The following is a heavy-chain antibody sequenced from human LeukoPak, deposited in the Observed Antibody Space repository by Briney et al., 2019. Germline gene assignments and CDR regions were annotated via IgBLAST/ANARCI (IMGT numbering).Heavy chain of an antibody. Sequence: PGGSLRLSCAASAFTFSSYAMHWVRQAPGKGLEWVAVIAYDGSNIHYADSVKGRFTISRDNSKSTLYLQMNSPRTEDTAVYYCARNQAGEISGFDYRGQGTLVTVSS. CDR1: AFTFSSYA. V-gene: IGHV3-30-3*01. J-gene: IGHJ4*02. CDR2: IAYDGSNI. D-gene: IGHD1-14*01. CDR3: ARNQAGEISGFDY.